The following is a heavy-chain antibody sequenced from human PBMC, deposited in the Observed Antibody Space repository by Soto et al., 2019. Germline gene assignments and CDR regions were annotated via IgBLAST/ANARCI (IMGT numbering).Heavy chain of an antibody. CDR1: GFTFTTYW. Sequence: PGGSLRLSCVVSGFTFTTYWMSWVRQAPGKGLEWVANIRQDGGSQYYVDSVKGRFTISRDNAKNSVYLQMDSLRAEDTAVYYCVRGGQGSGSYRGPHWCHRILVTVSS. J-gene: IGHJ4*01. CDR3: VRGGQGSGSYRGPH. CDR2: IRQDGGSQ. V-gene: IGHV3-7*03. D-gene: IGHD3-10*01.